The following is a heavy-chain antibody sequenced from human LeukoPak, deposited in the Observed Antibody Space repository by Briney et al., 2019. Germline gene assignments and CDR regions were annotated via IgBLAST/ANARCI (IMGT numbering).Heavy chain of an antibody. CDR1: DGSISSSIYY. V-gene: IGHV4-39*07. CDR3: ARYGFSAVWQGGWHAFDI. Sequence: SETLSLTCTVSDGSISSSIYYWGWIRQPPGKGLEWIGTLSYSGSAYYNPSLKSRVTISGDTSKTPISLNLNSVTAADTAVYYCARYGFSAVWQGGWHAFDIWGQGTVVTVSS. J-gene: IGHJ3*02. CDR2: LSYSGSA. D-gene: IGHD2-15*01.